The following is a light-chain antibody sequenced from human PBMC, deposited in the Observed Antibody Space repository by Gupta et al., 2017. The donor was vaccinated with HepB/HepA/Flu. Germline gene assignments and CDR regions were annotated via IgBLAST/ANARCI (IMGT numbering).Light chain of an antibody. V-gene: IGLV3-21*03. CDR3: LVWDADSDHYV. CDR1: NIGSQS. CDR2: DDR. Sequence: SYVLTQPPSVSVAPGRTASITCEGNNIGSQSVHWYQHKPGQAPVLVVYDDRNRPSGIPERFAGSKSGNTDNLKISRVEAGDEAEYDGLVWDADSDHYVFGTVTGVT. J-gene: IGLJ1*01.